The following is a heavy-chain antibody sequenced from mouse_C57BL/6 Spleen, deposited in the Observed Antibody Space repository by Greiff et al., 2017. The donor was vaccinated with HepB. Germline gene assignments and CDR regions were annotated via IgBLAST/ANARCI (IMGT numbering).Heavy chain of an antibody. CDR3: ASITTVEAIDY. CDR2: INPSSGYT. V-gene: IGHV1-4*01. Sequence: VQLQQSGAELARPGASVKMSCKASGYTFTSYTMHWVKQRPGQGLEWIGYINPSSGYTKYNQKFKDKATLTADKSSSTAYMQLSSLTSEDSAVYYCASITTVEAIDYWGQGTSVTVSS. CDR1: GYTFTSYT. J-gene: IGHJ4*01. D-gene: IGHD1-1*01.